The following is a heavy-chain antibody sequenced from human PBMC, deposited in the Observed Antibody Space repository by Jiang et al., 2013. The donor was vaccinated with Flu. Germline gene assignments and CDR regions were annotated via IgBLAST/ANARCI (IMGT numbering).Heavy chain of an antibody. Sequence: RYSLSLKSRLTITKDTSKNQVVLTMTNMDPVDTATYYCAHRSTVVAPGGFGYWGRGTLVTVSS. J-gene: IGHJ4*02. CDR3: AHRSTVVAPGGFGY. D-gene: IGHD4-23*01. V-gene: IGHV2-5*01.